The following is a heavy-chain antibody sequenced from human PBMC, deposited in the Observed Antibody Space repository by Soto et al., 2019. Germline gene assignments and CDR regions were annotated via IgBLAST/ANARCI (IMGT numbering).Heavy chain of an antibody. Sequence: QVQLVQSGAEVKKPGSSVKVSCTASGGTFNFYSISWVRQAPGQGLEWVGRVIPMVGMSEYAQKFQCRVTITADKSTSTAYMNLRSLRSADMAVYYCATNYGSGSAHFDYWGQGTLVTVSS. D-gene: IGHD3-10*01. CDR3: ATNYGSGSAHFDY. CDR1: GGTFNFYS. V-gene: IGHV1-69*02. J-gene: IGHJ4*02. CDR2: VIPMVGMS.